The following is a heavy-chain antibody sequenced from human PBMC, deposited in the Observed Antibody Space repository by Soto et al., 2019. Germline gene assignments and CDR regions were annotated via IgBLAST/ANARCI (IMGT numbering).Heavy chain of an antibody. CDR3: ARVEKDKYGGYMDY. J-gene: IGHJ4*02. CDR2: IYYSGST. D-gene: IGHD2-15*01. Sequence: QVQLQESGPGLVKPSETLSLTCTVSGGSISSYYWSWIRQPPGKGLEWIGYIYYSGSTNYNPSLKSRVTISVDTSKNQFSLKLSSVTAADTAVYYCARVEKDKYGGYMDYWGQGTLVTVSS. V-gene: IGHV4-59*01. CDR1: GGSISSYY.